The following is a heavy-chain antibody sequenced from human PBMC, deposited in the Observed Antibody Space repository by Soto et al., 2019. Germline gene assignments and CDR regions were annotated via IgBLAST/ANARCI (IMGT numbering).Heavy chain of an antibody. D-gene: IGHD3-10*01. Sequence: GGSLRLSCVASGFTFTTYWMSWVRQAPGKGLEWVANIRQDGGAQYYVHSVKGRFTISRDNAKNSVYLEMDSLRAEDTAVYYCVSGGDDSGSYLGSYWGQGILVTVSS. J-gene: IGHJ4*02. CDR3: VSGGDDSGSYLGSY. CDR1: GFTFTTYW. V-gene: IGHV3-7*03. CDR2: IRQDGGAQ.